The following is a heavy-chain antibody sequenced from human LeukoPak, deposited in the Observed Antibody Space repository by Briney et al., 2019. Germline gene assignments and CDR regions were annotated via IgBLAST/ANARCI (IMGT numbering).Heavy chain of an antibody. Sequence: GGSLRLSCAASGFTFTTYTMNWVRQTPGKGLEWVSSISSSSSYTYYADSVKGRFTISRDSAKNSLYLQMNSPRAEDTAVYYCARDKYGDYAFDSWGQGTLVTVSS. CDR3: ARDKYGDYAFDS. D-gene: IGHD4-17*01. CDR2: ISSSSSYT. J-gene: IGHJ4*02. V-gene: IGHV3-21*01. CDR1: GFTFTTYT.